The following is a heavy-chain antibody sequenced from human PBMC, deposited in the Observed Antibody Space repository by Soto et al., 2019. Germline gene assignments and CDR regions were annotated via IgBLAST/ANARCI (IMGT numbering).Heavy chain of an antibody. CDR2: VFYSGST. J-gene: IGHJ5*02. D-gene: IGHD5-18*01. CDR1: GGTVSSSPSY. Sequence: SVTLSLTCSVAGGTVSSSPSYWNWIRHPPGKGLEWIGYVFYSGSTNYNPSLESRVTISLGISKHEFSLRMRTVTPADSAVYCCVREFYSRSGSWGKGTRGAVSS. V-gene: IGHV4-61*01. CDR3: VREFYSRSGS.